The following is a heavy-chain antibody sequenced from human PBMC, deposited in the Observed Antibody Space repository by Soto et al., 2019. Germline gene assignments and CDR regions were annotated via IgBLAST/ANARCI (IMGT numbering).Heavy chain of an antibody. CDR1: GFTFSSYS. Sequence: GGSLRLSCAASGFTFSSYSMNWVRQAPGKGLECVSSISSSSSYIYYADSVKGRFTIPRDNAKNSLYLQMNSLRAEDTAVYYCAREGGAAAGTPNWFDPWGQGTLVTVSS. CDR2: ISSSSSYI. CDR3: AREGGAAAGTPNWFDP. D-gene: IGHD6-13*01. V-gene: IGHV3-21*01. J-gene: IGHJ5*02.